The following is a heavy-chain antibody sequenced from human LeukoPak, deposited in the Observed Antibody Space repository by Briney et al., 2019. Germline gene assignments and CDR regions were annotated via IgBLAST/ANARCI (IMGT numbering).Heavy chain of an antibody. CDR1: GGSFSGYY. J-gene: IGHJ2*01. CDR2: INHSGST. V-gene: IGHV4-34*01. D-gene: IGHD6-19*01. CDR3: ARDPLAVAGPSYWYLDL. Sequence: SETLSLTCAVYGGSFSGYYWSWIRQPPGKGLEWIGEINHSGSTNYNPSLKSRVTISVDTSKNQFSLKLSSVTAADTAVYYCARDPLAVAGPSYWYLDLWGRGTLVTVSS.